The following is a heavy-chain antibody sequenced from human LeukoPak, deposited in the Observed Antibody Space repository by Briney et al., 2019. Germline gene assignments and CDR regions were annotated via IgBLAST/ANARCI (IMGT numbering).Heavy chain of an antibody. J-gene: IGHJ4*02. CDR3: ARGRYDYVWGSYRYTRAYFDY. V-gene: IGHV3-33*01. Sequence: GGSLRLSCAASGFTFSSYGMHWVRRAPGKGLDCVAVIWYDGSNKYDGDSGKGRFTIYRDNSKNTLYLQMNSLRAEDTAVYYCARGRYDYVWGSYRYTRAYFDYWGQGTLVTVSS. CDR2: IWYDGSNK. CDR1: GFTFSSYG. D-gene: IGHD3-16*02.